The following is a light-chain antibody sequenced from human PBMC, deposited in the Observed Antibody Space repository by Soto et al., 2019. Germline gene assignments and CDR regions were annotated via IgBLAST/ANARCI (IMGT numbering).Light chain of an antibody. Sequence: DIQMTQSPSSLSSSVGDRVTITCRAIQSIGRYLNWYQQTPGRAPKFLISAAYSFKSEVPSRFSGSGYGTDFTLTISSLQPEDFATYFCQQSYYTTLTFGGGTKEEIK. J-gene: IGKJ4*01. V-gene: IGKV1-39*01. CDR3: QQSYYTTLT. CDR2: AAY. CDR1: QSIGRY.